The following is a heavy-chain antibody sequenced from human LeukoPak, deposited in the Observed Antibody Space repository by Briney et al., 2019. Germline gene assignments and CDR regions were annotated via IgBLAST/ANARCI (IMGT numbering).Heavy chain of an antibody. Sequence: QAGGSLRLSCAASGFTFDDYAMHWVRQAPGKGLEWVSGISWNSGSIGYADSVKGRFTISRDNAKNSLYLQMNSLRAEDTALYYCAKDWGYGDNESYFDYWGQGTLVTVSS. D-gene: IGHD4-23*01. J-gene: IGHJ4*02. V-gene: IGHV3-9*01. CDR3: AKDWGYGDNESYFDY. CDR2: ISWNSGSI. CDR1: GFTFDDYA.